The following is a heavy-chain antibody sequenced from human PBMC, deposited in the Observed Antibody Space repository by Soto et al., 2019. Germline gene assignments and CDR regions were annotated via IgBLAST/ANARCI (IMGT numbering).Heavy chain of an antibody. Sequence: QVQLVESGGGVVQPGRSLRVSCAASGFTFSNYAMHWVRQAPGKGLEWVAVVSYDGSKQFYADSVDGRFTIYRDSSKSTLYLHMDKLRDADTVVYLCVRDLVYYYANSGYYKLDYWGQGTLVTVSS. CDR2: VSYDGSKQ. CDR1: GFTFSNYA. D-gene: IGHD3-22*01. J-gene: IGHJ4*02. V-gene: IGHV3-30-3*01. CDR3: VRDLVYYYANSGYYKLDY.